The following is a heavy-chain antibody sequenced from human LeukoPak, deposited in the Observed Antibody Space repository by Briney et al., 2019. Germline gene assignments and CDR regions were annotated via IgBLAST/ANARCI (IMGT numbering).Heavy chain of an antibody. CDR3: ARGIVVVPAAINWFDP. J-gene: IGHJ5*02. CDR2: MNPNSGNT. CDR1: GYTFTSYD. V-gene: IGHV1-8*01. D-gene: IGHD2-2*01. Sequence: ASVKVSCKASGYTFTSYDINWVRQATGQGLEWMGWMNPNSGNTGYAQKFQGRVTMTRNTSISTAYMELSSLRSEDTAVYYCARGIVVVPAAINWFDPWGQGTLVTVS.